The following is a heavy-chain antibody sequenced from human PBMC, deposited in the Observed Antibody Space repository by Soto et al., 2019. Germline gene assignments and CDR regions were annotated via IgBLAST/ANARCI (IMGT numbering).Heavy chain of an antibody. Sequence: SQTLSLTCVISGDSVSSNSAAWNWIRQSPSRGLEWLGRTYYRSKWYHDYAVSVKSRITINPYTSKNQFSLQLNSVTPEDTAVYYCARAPFGSGWYVYYFDYWGQGMLVTVSS. V-gene: IGHV6-1*01. CDR3: ARAPFGSGWYVYYFDY. D-gene: IGHD6-19*01. J-gene: IGHJ4*02. CDR1: GDSVSSNSAA. CDR2: TYYRSKWYH.